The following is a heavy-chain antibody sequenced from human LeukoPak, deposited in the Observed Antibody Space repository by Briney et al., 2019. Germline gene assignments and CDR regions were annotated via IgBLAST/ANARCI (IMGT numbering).Heavy chain of an antibody. CDR2: MNPNSGNT. V-gene: IGHV1-8*03. CDR1: GYTFTSYD. CDR3: ARGMGSGWPYYYYYMDV. Sequence: GASVTVSCKASGYTFTSYDINWVRQAPGQGLEWMGWMNPNSGNTDYAQKFQGRVTITSNTSIRTAYMELSSLRSEDTAVYYCARGMGSGWPYYYYYMDVWGKGTTVTVSS. D-gene: IGHD6-19*01. J-gene: IGHJ6*03.